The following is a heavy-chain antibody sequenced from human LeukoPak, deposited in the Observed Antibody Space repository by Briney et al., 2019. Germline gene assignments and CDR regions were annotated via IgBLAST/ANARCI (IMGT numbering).Heavy chain of an antibody. CDR2: ISSSSSYI. CDR3: ARRLAREYYGSGTPSFDL. V-gene: IGHV3-21*01. J-gene: IGHJ2*01. CDR1: GFTFSSYS. D-gene: IGHD3-10*01. Sequence: PGGSLRLSCAASGFTFSSYSMNWVRQAPGKGLEWVSSISSSSSYIYYADSVKGRFTISRDNAKNSLYLQMNSLRAEDTAVYYCARRLAREYYGSGTPSFDLWGRGTLVTVSS.